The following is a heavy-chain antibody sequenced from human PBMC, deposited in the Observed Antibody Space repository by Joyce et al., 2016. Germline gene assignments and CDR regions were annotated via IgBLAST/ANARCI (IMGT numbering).Heavy chain of an antibody. CDR3: ARAGITIFGIITGAMDV. D-gene: IGHD3-3*01. J-gene: IGHJ6*02. Sequence: QVQLHQSGPGLVKPSQTLSLTCAISGESVSSNSAAWIWIRQSPSRGLEWRGRTYYMSKWYNDYAVSVKSRMTINSDTSKNPLALHLNSVTPEDTAIYYCARAGITIFGIITGAMDVWGQGTTVTVSS. V-gene: IGHV6-1*01. CDR1: GESVSSNSAA. CDR2: TYYMSKWYN.